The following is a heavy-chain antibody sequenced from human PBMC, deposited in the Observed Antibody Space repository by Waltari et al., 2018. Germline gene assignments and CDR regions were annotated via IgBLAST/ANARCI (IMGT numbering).Heavy chain of an antibody. CDR1: GGSFSGYY. CDR2: INHSGST. CDR3: ARGRRILWCGEFGLNSGADCDY. V-gene: IGHV4-34*01. J-gene: IGHJ4*02. Sequence: QVQLQQWGAGLLKPSETLSLTCAVYGGSFSGYYWSWIRQPPGKGLEWIGEINHSGSTNYNPSLKSRDTISVDTSKNQCSLKLSSVTAAETAVYYCARGRRILWCGEFGLNSGADCDYWGQGTLVTVSS. D-gene: IGHD3-10*01.